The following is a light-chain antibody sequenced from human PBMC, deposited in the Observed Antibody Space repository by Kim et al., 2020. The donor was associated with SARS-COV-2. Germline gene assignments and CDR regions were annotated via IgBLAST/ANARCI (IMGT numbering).Light chain of an antibody. V-gene: IGLV1-44*01. CDR1: SSNIGSNP. J-gene: IGLJ2*01. CDR3: AAWDDSLHGLV. CDR2: NSY. Sequence: QSVLTQPPSASGTPGQSVTISCSGGSSNIGSNPVVWYQQVQGTAPKLLIYNSYQRPSAVPDRFSGSKSGTSVSLAISGLQSEDEADYYCAAWDDSLHGLVFGGGTQLTVL.